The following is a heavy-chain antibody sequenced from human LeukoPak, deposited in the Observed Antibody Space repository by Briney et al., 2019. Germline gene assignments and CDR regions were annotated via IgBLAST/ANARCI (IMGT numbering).Heavy chain of an antibody. CDR3: AHDIDYSSGWYNYFDY. CDR1: GFSLSTSGVG. CDR2: IYWDDDK. J-gene: IGHJ4*02. Sequence: SGPTLVKPTRTLTLTCTFSGFSLSTSGVGVGWIRQPPGKALGWLALIYWDDDKRYSPSLKSRLTITKDTSKNQVVLTMTNMDPVDTATYYCAHDIDYSSGWYNYFDYWGQGTLVTVSS. V-gene: IGHV2-5*02. D-gene: IGHD6-19*01.